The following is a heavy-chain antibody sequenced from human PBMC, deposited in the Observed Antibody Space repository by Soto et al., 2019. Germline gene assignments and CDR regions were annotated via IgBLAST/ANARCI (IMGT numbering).Heavy chain of an antibody. J-gene: IGHJ5*02. CDR1: GDSISSVDHY. Sequence: SETLSLTCTVSGDSISSVDHYWSWIRQPPGKGLEWMGYIYHSGSTHYNPSLNSRLTISIDTSTNRFSLNLTSVTAADTAVYFCARLRWETENNWFDPWGQGALVTVS. CDR3: ARLRWETENNWFDP. V-gene: IGHV4-30-4*01. CDR2: IYHSGST. D-gene: IGHD1-26*01.